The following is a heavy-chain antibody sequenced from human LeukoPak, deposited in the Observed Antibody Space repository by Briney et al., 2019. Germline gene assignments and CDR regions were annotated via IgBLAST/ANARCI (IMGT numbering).Heavy chain of an antibody. CDR3: ARASRGYNYLYFAY. Sequence: GGSLRLSCAASGFTFSNNDMTWVRQAPGKGLEWVSVIYSGGSTYYADSVKRRFTLSRDNSKNTLNLQMNSLRAEDTAVYYCARASRGYNYLYFAYWGQGALVTVSS. CDR1: GFTFSNND. D-gene: IGHD5-18*01. J-gene: IGHJ4*02. CDR2: IYSGGST. V-gene: IGHV3-53*01.